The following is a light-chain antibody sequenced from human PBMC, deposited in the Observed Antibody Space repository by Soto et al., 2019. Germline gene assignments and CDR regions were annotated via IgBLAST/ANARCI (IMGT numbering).Light chain of an antibody. CDR3: LLSYSGARGV. Sequence: QAVVTQEPSLTVSPGGTVTLTCGSSTGAVTSGDYPYWFQQKPGQAPRTLIYDTSNKHSWTPARFSGSLLGGKAALTVSGAQPEDEAEYYCLLSYSGARGVFGGGTKLTVL. CDR1: TGAVTSGDY. J-gene: IGLJ2*01. V-gene: IGLV7-46*01. CDR2: DTS.